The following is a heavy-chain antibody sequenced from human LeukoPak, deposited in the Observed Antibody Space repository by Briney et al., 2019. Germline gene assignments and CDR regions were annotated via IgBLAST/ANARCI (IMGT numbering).Heavy chain of an antibody. Sequence: SETLSLTCTVSGGSIRSSGYYWDWISQPPGKGLEYIGSIYFTGGTYYNPSLKSRVTISVDTSKNQFSLKLSSVTAVDTAVYYCARGPVGGATYYDGDAFDIWGQGTMVTVSS. V-gene: IGHV4-39*07. CDR2: IYFTGGT. CDR1: GGSIRSSGYY. D-gene: IGHD1-26*01. CDR3: ARGPVGGATYYDGDAFDI. J-gene: IGHJ3*02.